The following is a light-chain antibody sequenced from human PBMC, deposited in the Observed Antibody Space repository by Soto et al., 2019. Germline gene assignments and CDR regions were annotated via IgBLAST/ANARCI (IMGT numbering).Light chain of an antibody. Sequence: QSVLTQPASVSGSPGQSITISCIGTSSDVGAYDLVSWYQQHPGTAPRLIIYENIRRPSTITSRFSGSKSGNTASLTVSGLQAVDEADYYCSSYSDTNIYVFGTGTKVTVL. CDR3: SSYSDTNIYV. V-gene: IGLV2-14*02. J-gene: IGLJ1*01. CDR2: ENI. CDR1: SSDVGAYDL.